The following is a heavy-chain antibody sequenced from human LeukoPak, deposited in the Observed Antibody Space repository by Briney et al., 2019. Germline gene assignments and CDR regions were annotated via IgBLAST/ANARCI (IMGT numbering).Heavy chain of an antibody. CDR2: ISSSSSYI. V-gene: IGHV3-21*01. Sequence: GGSLRLSCAASGFTFSSYSMNWVRQAPGKGLEWASSISSSSSYIYYADSVKGRFTISRDNAKNSLYLQMNSLRAEDTAVYYCARENPRKNWFDPWGQGTLVTVSS. J-gene: IGHJ5*02. CDR3: ARENPRKNWFDP. CDR1: GFTFSSYS.